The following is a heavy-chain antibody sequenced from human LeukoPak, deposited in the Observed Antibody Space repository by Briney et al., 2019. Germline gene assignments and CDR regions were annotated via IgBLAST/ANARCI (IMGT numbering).Heavy chain of an antibody. D-gene: IGHD2-2*01. V-gene: IGHV4-59*08. Sequence: SETLSLTCTVSGGSISSYYWSWIRQPPGKGLEWIGYISYSGSTNYNPSLKSRVTISVGTSKNQISLKLSSVTAADTAVYYCARLGDIVVVPAALFDYWGQGTLVTVSS. CDR1: GGSISSYY. CDR2: ISYSGST. CDR3: ARLGDIVVVPAALFDY. J-gene: IGHJ4*02.